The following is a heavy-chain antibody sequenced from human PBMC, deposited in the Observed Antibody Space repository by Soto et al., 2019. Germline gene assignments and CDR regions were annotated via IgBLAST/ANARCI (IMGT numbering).Heavy chain of an antibody. CDR2: IYWHDDK. J-gene: IGHJ4*02. CDR1: GFSLSTTGVG. CDR3: AHRGGATVGLYYFDY. Sequence: SGPTLVNPTQTLTLTCTFSGFSLSTTGVGVSWIRQPPGKALEWPALIYWHDDKRYSPSLKSRLTITKDTSKNQAVLTMTNMDPVDTATYYCAHRGGATVGLYYFDYWGQGALVTVSS. D-gene: IGHD3-16*01. V-gene: IGHV2-5*01.